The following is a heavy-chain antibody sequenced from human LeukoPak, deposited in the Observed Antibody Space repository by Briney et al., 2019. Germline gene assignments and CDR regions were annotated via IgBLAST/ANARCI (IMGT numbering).Heavy chain of an antibody. V-gene: IGHV3-30*02. CDR3: AKDRGDSSSWYYFDY. CDR2: IRYDGSNK. J-gene: IGHJ4*02. D-gene: IGHD6-13*01. Sequence: PGGSLRLSCAASGFTFSSYGMHWVRQAPGKGLEWAAFIRYDGSNKYYADSVKGRFTISRDNSKNTLYLQMNSLRAEDTAVYYCAKDRGDSSSWYYFDYWGQGTLATVSS. CDR1: GFTFSSYG.